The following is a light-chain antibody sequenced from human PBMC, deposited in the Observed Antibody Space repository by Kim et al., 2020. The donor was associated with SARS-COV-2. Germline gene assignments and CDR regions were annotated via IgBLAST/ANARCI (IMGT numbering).Light chain of an antibody. V-gene: IGKV3-15*01. Sequence: SVSPGERATLSCRASQSVSVSLAWYQQKPGRAPRLLISGASTRADGVPARFSGSGSGTEFTLSISGLQSEDFAIYYCQQYNNWPYTVGQGTKLEI. CDR2: GAS. J-gene: IGKJ2*01. CDR3: QQYNNWPYT. CDR1: QSVSVS.